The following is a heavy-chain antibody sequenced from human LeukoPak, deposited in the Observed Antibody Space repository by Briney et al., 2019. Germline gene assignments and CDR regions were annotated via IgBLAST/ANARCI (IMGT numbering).Heavy chain of an antibody. CDR3: ASSIIRVTRIDY. CDR2: IYHSGST. D-gene: IGHD4-17*01. Sequence: PSETLSLTCTVSGGSISSGGYYWSWIRQPPRKGLEWIGYIYHSGSTYYNPSLKSRVTISVDRSKNQFSLQLNSVTAADTAVYYCASSIIRVTRIDYWGQGTLVTVSS. J-gene: IGHJ4*02. V-gene: IGHV4-30-2*02. CDR1: GGSISSGGYY.